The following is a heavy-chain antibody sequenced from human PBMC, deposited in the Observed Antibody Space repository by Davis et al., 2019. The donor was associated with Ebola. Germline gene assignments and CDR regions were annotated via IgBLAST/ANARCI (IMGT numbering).Heavy chain of an antibody. D-gene: IGHD3-3*01. V-gene: IGHV4-4*02. J-gene: IGHJ6*02. CDR2: IYHSGST. CDR1: GGSISSSNW. Sequence: SETLSLTCAVSGGSISSSNWWSWVRQPPGKGLEWFGEIYHSGSTNYNPSLKSRVTISVDTSKNQFSLKLSSVTAADTAVYYCASGITIFGVVSNYYYYGMDVWGQGTTVTVSS. CDR3: ASGITIFGVVSNYYYYGMDV.